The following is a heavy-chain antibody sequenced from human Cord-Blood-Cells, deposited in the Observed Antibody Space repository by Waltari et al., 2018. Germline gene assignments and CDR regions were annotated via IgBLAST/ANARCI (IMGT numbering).Heavy chain of an antibody. V-gene: IGHV1-69*01. CDR3: AREPTNTHNPPDY. Sequence: QVQLVQSGAEVKKPGSSVKVSCKASGCHFSSYAISWVRHATGQGLEWMGGIIPIFGTANYAQKFQGRVTITADESTSTAYMELSSLRSEDTAVYYCAREPTNTHNPPDYWGQGTLVTVSS. D-gene: IGHD1-1*01. J-gene: IGHJ4*02. CDR1: GCHFSSYA. CDR2: IIPIFGTA.